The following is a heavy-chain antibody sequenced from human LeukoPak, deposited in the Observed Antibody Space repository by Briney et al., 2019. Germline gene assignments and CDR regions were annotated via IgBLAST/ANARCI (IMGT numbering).Heavy chain of an antibody. Sequence: PGGSLRLSCAVTGFTVSDYYMSWVRQAPGKGLEWVSVIYSGGKTYYADSVKGRFTISRDDSENTLNLQMNSLRAEDTAVYYCARINYYDGSGLYRTYWGQGTLVTVSS. CDR1: GFTVSDYY. J-gene: IGHJ4*02. CDR3: ARINYYDGSGLYRTY. CDR2: IYSGGKT. D-gene: IGHD3-22*01. V-gene: IGHV3-53*01.